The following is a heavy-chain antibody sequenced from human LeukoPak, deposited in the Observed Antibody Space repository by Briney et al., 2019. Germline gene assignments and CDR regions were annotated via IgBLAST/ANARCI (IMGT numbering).Heavy chain of an antibody. J-gene: IGHJ5*02. V-gene: IGHV4-34*01. CDR1: GGSFSGYY. Sequence: PSETLSLTCADYGGSFSGYYWSWIRQPPGKGLEWIGEINHSGSTNYNPSLKSRVTISVDTSKNQFSLKLSSVTAADTAVYYCARTDFWSGYYNWFDPWGQGTLVTVSS. CDR3: ARTDFWSGYYNWFDP. D-gene: IGHD3-3*01. CDR2: INHSGST.